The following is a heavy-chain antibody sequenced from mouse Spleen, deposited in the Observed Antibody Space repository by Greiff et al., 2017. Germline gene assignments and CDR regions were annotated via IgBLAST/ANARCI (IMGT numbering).Heavy chain of an antibody. D-gene: IGHD2-4*01. CDR2: IWRGGST. Sequence: QVQLKESGPGLVQPSQSLSITCTVSGFSLTSYGVHWVRQSPGKGLEWLGVIWRGGSTDYNAAFMSRLSITKDNSKSQVFFKMNSLQADDTAIYYCAKAGYDYDEGDWFAYWGQGTLVTVSA. CDR1: GFSLTSYG. J-gene: IGHJ3*01. CDR3: AKAGYDYDEGDWFAY. V-gene: IGHV2-5*01.